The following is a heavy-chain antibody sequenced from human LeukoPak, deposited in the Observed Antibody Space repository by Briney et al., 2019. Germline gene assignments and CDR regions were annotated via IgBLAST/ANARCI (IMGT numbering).Heavy chain of an antibody. Sequence: ASVKVSCKAFGYTFSSYAMNWVRQAPGQGLEWMGMIYPRDGSTSYAQKFQGRVTVTRDTSTSTVHMELSGLRSEDTAVYYCARDQEGFDYWGQGTLVTVSS. J-gene: IGHJ4*02. CDR3: ARDQEGFDY. V-gene: IGHV1-46*01. CDR2: IYPRDGST. CDR1: GYTFSSYA.